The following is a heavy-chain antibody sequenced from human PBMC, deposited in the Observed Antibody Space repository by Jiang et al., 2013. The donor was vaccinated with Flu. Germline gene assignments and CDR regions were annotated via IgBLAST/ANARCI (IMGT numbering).Heavy chain of an antibody. Sequence: IDPSDSYTNYSPSFQGHVNISADKSISTAYLQWSSLKASDTAMYYCARRSSGVTWDFDYWGQGTLVTVSS. D-gene: IGHD2-21*02. J-gene: IGHJ4*02. CDR2: IDPSDSYT. V-gene: IGHV5-10-1*01. CDR3: ARRSSGVTWDFDY.